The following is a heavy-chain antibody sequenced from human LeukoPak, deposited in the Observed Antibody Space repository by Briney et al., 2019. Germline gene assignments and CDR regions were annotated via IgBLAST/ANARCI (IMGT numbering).Heavy chain of an antibody. V-gene: IGHV1-18*01. CDR1: GGTFSSYA. J-gene: IGHJ6*02. Sequence: ASVKVSCKASGGTFSSYAISWVRQAPGQGLEWMGWISAHNGNTNYVEKLQGRVTMTRDTSTSTAYMELRSLRSDDTAVYYCARGAMRSGGSSPYYNYGMDVWGQGTTVTVSS. CDR2: ISAHNGNT. CDR3: ARGAMRSGGSSPYYNYGMDV. D-gene: IGHD2-15*01.